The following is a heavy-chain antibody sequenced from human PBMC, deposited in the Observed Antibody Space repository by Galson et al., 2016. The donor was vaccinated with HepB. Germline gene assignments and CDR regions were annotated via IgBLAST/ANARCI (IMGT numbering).Heavy chain of an antibody. Sequence: SLRLFCAASGFVFSNFGLSWVRQAPGKGLEWVASISTRRTTYYSDSVQGRFTISRDNSNNTLYLQMNGLRAEDTAVYYCAKERLVRRIFGHWGQGTLLTVSS. CDR1: GFVFSNFG. CDR3: AKERLVRRIFGH. J-gene: IGHJ4*02. D-gene: IGHD1-1*01. CDR2: ISTRRTT. V-gene: IGHV3-23*01.